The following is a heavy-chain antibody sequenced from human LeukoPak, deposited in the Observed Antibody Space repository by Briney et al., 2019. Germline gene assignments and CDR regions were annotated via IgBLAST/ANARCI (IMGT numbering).Heavy chain of an antibody. CDR1: GGSISSYY. Sequence: SETLSLTCTVSGGSISSYYWSWIRQPPGKGLEWIGYIYYSGSTNYNPSLKSRVTISVDTSKNQFSLKLSSVTAADTAVYYCAGRQGWFDPWGQGTLVTVSS. D-gene: IGHD1-26*01. V-gene: IGHV4-59*01. CDR3: AGRQGWFDP. CDR2: IYYSGST. J-gene: IGHJ5*02.